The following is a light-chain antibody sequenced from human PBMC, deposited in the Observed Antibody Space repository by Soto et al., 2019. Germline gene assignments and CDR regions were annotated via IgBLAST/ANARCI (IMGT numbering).Light chain of an antibody. CDR3: CSYAGGYTYL. V-gene: IGLV2-11*01. J-gene: IGLJ1*01. Sequence: QSMLTQPRSVSGSPGQSVTISCTGTGNDVGAYNYVSWYQQHPGRPPKLLIYGVVRWPSGVPDRFSGSKSGNTASLTISGLQAEDEADYFCCSYAGGYTYLFGTGTKLTVL. CDR1: GNDVGAYNY. CDR2: GVV.